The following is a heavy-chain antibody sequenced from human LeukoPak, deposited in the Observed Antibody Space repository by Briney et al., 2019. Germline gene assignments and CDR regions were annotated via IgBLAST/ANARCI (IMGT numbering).Heavy chain of an antibody. CDR2: IYYSGST. CDR3: ARHGTTVTTPYDY. D-gene: IGHD4-17*01. CDR1: GGSISSSSYY. V-gene: IGHV4-39*01. Sequence: SETLSLTCTVSGGSISSSSYYWGWIRQPPGKGLEWIGSIYYSGSTFYNPSLKSRVTISVDTSKNQFSLKLNSVTAADTAVYYCARHGTTVTTPYDYWGQGTLVTASS. J-gene: IGHJ4*02.